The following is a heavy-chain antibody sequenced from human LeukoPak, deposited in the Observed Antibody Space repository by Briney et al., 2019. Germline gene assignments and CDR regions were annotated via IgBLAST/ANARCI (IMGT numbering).Heavy chain of an antibody. V-gene: IGHV3-48*04. J-gene: IGHJ4*02. CDR3: ARDSSSGY. CDR2: ISSSSSTI. Sequence: GGSLRLSCAASGFTFSSYSMNWVRQAPGKGPEWVSYISSSSSTIYYADSVKGRFTISRDNAKNSLYLQMNSLRAEDTAVYYCARDSSSGYWGQGTLVTVSS. CDR1: GFTFSSYS. D-gene: IGHD6-6*01.